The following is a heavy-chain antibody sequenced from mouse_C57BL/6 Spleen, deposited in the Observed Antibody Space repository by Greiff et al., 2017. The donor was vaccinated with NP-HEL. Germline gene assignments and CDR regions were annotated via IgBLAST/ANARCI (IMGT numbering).Heavy chain of an antibody. CDR2: IRLKSDNYAT. CDR3: TEGGAMDY. CDR1: GFTFSNYW. Sequence: EVKLEESGGGLVQPGGSMKLSCVASGFTFSNYWMNWVRQSPEKGLEWVAQIRLKSDNYATHYAESVKGRFTISRDDSKSSVYLQMNNVRAEDTGIYYCTEGGAMDYWGQGTSVTVSS. V-gene: IGHV6-3*01. J-gene: IGHJ4*01.